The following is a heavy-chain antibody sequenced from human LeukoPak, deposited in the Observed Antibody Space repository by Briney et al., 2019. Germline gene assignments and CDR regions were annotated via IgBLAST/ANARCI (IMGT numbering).Heavy chain of an antibody. CDR1: GDSIGSSSYY. Sequence: SETLSLTCTVSGDSIGSSSYYWGWIRQPPGKGLEWIGSIYYSGSAHYNPSLKSRVTISVDTSKNQFSLKLSSVTAADTAVYYCAREVVPAVIDAFDIWGQGTMVTVSS. CDR3: AREVVPAVIDAFDI. CDR2: IYYSGSA. V-gene: IGHV4-39*02. D-gene: IGHD3-10*01. J-gene: IGHJ3*02.